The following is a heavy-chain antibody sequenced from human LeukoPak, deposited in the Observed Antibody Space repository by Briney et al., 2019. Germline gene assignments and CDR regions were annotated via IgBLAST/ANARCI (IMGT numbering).Heavy chain of an antibody. V-gene: IGHV1-69*01. CDR3: ARVPDYYDSSGYSDY. CDR1: GGTFSSYA. CDR2: IIPIFGTA. D-gene: IGHD3-22*01. J-gene: IGHJ4*02. Sequence: ASVKVSCKASGGTFSSYAISWVRQAPGQGLEWMGGIIPIFGTANYAQKFQGRVTITAHESTSTGYMELSSLRSEDTAVYYCARVPDYYDSSGYSDYWGQGTLVTVSS.